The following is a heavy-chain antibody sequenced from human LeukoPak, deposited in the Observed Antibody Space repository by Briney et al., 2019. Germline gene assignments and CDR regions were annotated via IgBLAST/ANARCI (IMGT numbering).Heavy chain of an antibody. D-gene: IGHD3-3*01. V-gene: IGHV3-11*04. Sequence: GGSLRLSCAASGFTFSDYYMSWIRQAPGKGLEWVSYISSSGSTIYYADSMKGRFTISRDNAKNSLYLQMNSLRAEDTAVYYCARETGIDDYDFWSGYDYWGQGTLVTVSS. CDR3: ARETGIDDYDFWSGYDY. CDR2: ISSSGSTI. J-gene: IGHJ4*02. CDR1: GFTFSDYY.